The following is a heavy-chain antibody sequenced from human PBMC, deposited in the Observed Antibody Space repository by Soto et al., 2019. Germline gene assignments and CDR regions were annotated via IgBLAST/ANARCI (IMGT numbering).Heavy chain of an antibody. CDR2: ISWNSGRI. CDR3: TKARLWGGDGYNSYYYNAMDV. V-gene: IGHV3-9*01. D-gene: IGHD3-16*01. CDR1: GFTFDDYA. J-gene: IGHJ6*02. Sequence: EMQLVESGGGLVQPGMSLRLSCAASGFTFDDYAMYWVRQVPGKGLEWVSGISWNSGRIGYADSVKGRFTISRDNANNYLYLQMNSLRPEDTALYYCTKARLWGGDGYNSYYYNAMDVWGQGTTVTVSS.